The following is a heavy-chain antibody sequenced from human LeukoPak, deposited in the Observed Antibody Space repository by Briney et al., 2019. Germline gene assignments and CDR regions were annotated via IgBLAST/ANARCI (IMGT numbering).Heavy chain of an antibody. Sequence: GGSLRLSCAASGFTFSTYWMHWVRQAPGKGLVWVARIKSDGSTNYSDSVKCRFTISRDNAKNTLSLQMNSLRPEDTGVYYCARAPSEIGGYYPEYFRHWGQGTLVTVSS. CDR2: IKSDGST. V-gene: IGHV3-74*01. CDR1: GFTFSTYW. CDR3: ARAPSEIGGYYPEYFRH. D-gene: IGHD3-3*01. J-gene: IGHJ1*01.